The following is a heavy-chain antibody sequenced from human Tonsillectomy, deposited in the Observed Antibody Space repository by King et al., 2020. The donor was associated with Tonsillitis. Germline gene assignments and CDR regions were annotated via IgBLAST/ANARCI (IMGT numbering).Heavy chain of an antibody. V-gene: IGHV4-59*01. CDR2: MYSGST. CDR1: GGSISSYY. CDR3: ARDLYDFGRGYFFGMDV. J-gene: IGHJ6*02. D-gene: IGHD3-3*01. Sequence: QLQESGPGLVKPSETLSLTCSVSGGSISSYYWSWIRQPPGKGLEWIGYMYSGSTNYNPSLKSRVTISVDTSKNQFSLKLTSVTAADTAVYYCARDLYDFGRGYFFGMDVWGQATAVTVSS.